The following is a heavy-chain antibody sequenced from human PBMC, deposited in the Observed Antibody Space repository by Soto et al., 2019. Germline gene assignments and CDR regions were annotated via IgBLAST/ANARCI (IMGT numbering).Heavy chain of an antibody. Sequence: EVQLVESGGGLVQPGGSLRLSCAASGFTSSSYWIHWVRQAPGKGLVWVSRISNDGSSTNYADSVKGRFTISRDNAKNTVYLKMNSLRAEDTAVYYCARDTYYYDSSDHFSADAFDIWGQGKMVTVSS. CDR2: ISNDGSST. V-gene: IGHV3-74*01. CDR3: ARDTYYYDSSDHFSADAFDI. CDR1: GFTSSSYW. J-gene: IGHJ3*02. D-gene: IGHD3-22*01.